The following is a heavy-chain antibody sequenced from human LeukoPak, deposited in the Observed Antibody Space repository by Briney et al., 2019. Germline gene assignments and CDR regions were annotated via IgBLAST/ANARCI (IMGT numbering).Heavy chain of an antibody. CDR1: GYNFNGYY. V-gene: IGHV1-2*02. Sequence: ASVKVSCKASGYNFNGYYMHWVRQAPGQGLEWMGWINPTSGDTHSAQKFQGRVTMTRDTSITTAYMELNSLRSDDTAVYYCARSGSYGEYFQHWGQGTLVTVSS. CDR3: ARSGSYGEYFQH. CDR2: INPTSGDT. D-gene: IGHD1-26*01. J-gene: IGHJ1*01.